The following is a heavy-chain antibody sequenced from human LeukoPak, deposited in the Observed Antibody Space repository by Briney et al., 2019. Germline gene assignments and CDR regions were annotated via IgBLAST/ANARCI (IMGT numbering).Heavy chain of an antibody. J-gene: IGHJ4*02. D-gene: IGHD2-15*01. CDR3: AKHIVASCYSANDY. V-gene: IGHV3-23*01. CDR1: GFTLSSYA. CDR2: ISGSGGST. Sequence: GGSLRLSCAASGFTLSSYAMSWVRQAPGKGLEWVSGISGSGGSTFYGDSGKGRFTITRDNSKNTLYLRMNSLRAEDTAIYYCAKHIVASCYSANDYWGQGTLVTVSS.